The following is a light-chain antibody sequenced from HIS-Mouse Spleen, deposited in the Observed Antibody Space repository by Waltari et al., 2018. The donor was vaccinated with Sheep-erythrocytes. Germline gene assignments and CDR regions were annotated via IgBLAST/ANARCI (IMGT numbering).Light chain of an antibody. Sequence: DIVMTQSPLSLPVTPDEPASISCRSSQSLLHSNGYNYLDWYLQKPGQSPQLLIDLGSNRASGVPDRFSGNGSGTDFTLKIRRVEAEDVGVYYCMQALQTPWTFGQGTKVEIK. J-gene: IGKJ1*01. V-gene: IGKV2-28*01. CDR3: MQALQTPWT. CDR2: LGS. CDR1: QSLLHSNGYNY.